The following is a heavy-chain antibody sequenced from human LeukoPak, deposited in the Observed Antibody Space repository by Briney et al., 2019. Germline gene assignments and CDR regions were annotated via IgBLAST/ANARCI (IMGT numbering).Heavy chain of an antibody. D-gene: IGHD5-12*01. J-gene: IGHJ4*02. CDR1: GFTFSSYA. CDR2: ISYDGSNK. Sequence: GRSLRLSCAASGFTFSSYAMHWVRQAPGKGLEWVAVISYDGSNKYYADSVKGRFTISRDNSKNTLYLQMNSLRAEDTAVYYCARDLDIVATIAFDYWGQGTLVTVSS. V-gene: IGHV3-30*04. CDR3: ARDLDIVATIAFDY.